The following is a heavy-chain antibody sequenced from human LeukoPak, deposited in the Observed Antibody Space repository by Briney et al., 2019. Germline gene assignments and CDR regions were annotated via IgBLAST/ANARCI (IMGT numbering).Heavy chain of an antibody. D-gene: IGHD2-2*02. J-gene: IGHJ4*02. CDR3: ARVRGLQYHDY. Sequence: GASVKVFCKASGYTFSSYAISWVRQAPGQGLEWMGWISADKGNTHYAQKVQDRVTLTTDTSTGTVYMDLRSLRSDDTAVYYCARVRGLQYHDYWGQGTLVTVSS. CDR2: ISADKGNT. V-gene: IGHV1-18*01. CDR1: GYTFSSYA.